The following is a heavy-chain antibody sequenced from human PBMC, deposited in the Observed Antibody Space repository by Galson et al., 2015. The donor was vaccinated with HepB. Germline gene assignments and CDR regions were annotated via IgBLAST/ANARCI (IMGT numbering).Heavy chain of an antibody. CDR1: GGSFSGYY. J-gene: IGHJ5*02. Sequence: LSLTCAVSGGSFSGYYWSWIRQPPGKGLEWIGEINHSGSTNYNPSLKSRVTISVDTSKNQFSLKLSSVTAADTAVYYCARQSGSGWSTRYYNWFDPWGQGTLVTVSS. V-gene: IGHV4-34*01. D-gene: IGHD6-19*01. CDR3: ARQSGSGWSTRYYNWFDP. CDR2: INHSGST.